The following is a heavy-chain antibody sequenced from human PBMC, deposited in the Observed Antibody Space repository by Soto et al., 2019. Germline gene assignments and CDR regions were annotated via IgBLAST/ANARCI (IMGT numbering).Heavy chain of an antibody. Sequence: ASVKVACKASGYTFTSYDINWVLQATGEGLEWMGWMNPNSGDTNYAQKFQGRVTMTRNTSISTAYLELSRLRSDDTAVYYCASARTRVGARNVWVFDIWGQGTMVTVSS. J-gene: IGHJ3*02. CDR2: MNPNSGDT. CDR1: GYTFTSYD. V-gene: IGHV1-8*01. CDR3: ASARTRVGARNVWVFDI. D-gene: IGHD1-26*01.